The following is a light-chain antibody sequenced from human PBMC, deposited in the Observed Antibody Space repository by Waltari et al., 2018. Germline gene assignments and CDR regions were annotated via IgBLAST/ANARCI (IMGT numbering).Light chain of an antibody. CDR3: SSYTTSSTYV. CDR1: SSDVGGYNF. V-gene: IGLV2-14*03. CDR2: DVT. Sequence: QSALTQPASVSGSPGQSITISCTGTSSDVGGYNFVFWYQQQPGKVPKLIIHDVTKRPSGFLNLFSCSKSDNTASLTISGLQAEDEADYFCSSYTTSSTYVFGTGTKVTVL. J-gene: IGLJ1*01.